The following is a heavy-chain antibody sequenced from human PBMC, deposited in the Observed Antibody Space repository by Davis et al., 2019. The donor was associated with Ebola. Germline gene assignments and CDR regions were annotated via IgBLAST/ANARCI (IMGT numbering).Heavy chain of an antibody. D-gene: IGHD4-11*01. V-gene: IGHV1-2*06. J-gene: IGHJ4*02. Sequence: ASVKVSCKASGYTFTDYNIHWMRQAPGQGLEWLGRVILKSGATNYAQKFQGRVTMTRDTSISTVYMELSSLRYDDTADYYCVRGHNYAHEYWGQGTLVTVSS. CDR1: GYTFTDYN. CDR3: VRGHNYAHEY. CDR2: VILKSGAT.